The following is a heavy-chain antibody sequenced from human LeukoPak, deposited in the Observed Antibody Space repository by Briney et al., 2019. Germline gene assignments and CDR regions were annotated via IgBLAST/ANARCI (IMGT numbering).Heavy chain of an antibody. Sequence: SETLPLTCAVYGGSFSGYYWSWIRQPPGKGLEWIGEINHSGSTNYNPSLKSRVTISVDTSKNQFSLKLSSVTAADTAVYYCARAPQILAYYDILTGTSSLDYWGQGTLVTVSS. J-gene: IGHJ4*02. CDR2: INHSGST. CDR1: GGSFSGYY. V-gene: IGHV4-34*01. D-gene: IGHD3-9*01. CDR3: ARAPQILAYYDILTGTSSLDY.